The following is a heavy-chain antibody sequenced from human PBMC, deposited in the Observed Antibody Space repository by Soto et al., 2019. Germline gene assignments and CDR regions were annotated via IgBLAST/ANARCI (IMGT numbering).Heavy chain of an antibody. D-gene: IGHD3-10*01. V-gene: IGHV3-23*01. CDR2: ISGSGGST. CDR3: AKSNYYGSRPGFDP. Sequence: PGGSLRLSCAASGFTFSSYAMSWVLQAPGKGLEWVSAISGSGGSTYYADSVKGRFTISRDNSKNTLYLQMNSLRAEDTAVYYCAKSNYYGSRPGFDPWGQGTLVTVSS. CDR1: GFTFSSYA. J-gene: IGHJ5*02.